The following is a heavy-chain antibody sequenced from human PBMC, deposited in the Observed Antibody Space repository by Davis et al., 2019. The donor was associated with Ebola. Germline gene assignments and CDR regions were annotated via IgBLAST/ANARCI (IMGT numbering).Heavy chain of an antibody. D-gene: IGHD3-22*01. J-gene: IGHJ4*02. V-gene: IGHV1-2*02. Sequence: ASVKVSCKASGDTFSGYYMHWVRQAPGQGHEWMGWINPDTGGTNYAPKFQGRVTMTRDTSISTAYMELSSLRSDDTAVYYCFANYYDSSGYYYSDYWGQGTLVTVSS. CDR1: GDTFSGYY. CDR3: FANYYDSSGYYYSDY. CDR2: INPDTGGT.